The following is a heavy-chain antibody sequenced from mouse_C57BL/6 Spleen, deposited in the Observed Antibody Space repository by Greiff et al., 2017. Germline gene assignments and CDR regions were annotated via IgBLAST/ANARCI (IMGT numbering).Heavy chain of an antibody. D-gene: IGHD2-2*01. CDR3: ARGMYGYDERYYAMDY. V-gene: IGHV1-18*01. Sequence: EVQLQQSGPELVKPGASVKIPCKASGYTFTDYNMDWVKQSHGQSLEWIGDINPNTGGFIYNQKFKGKATLTVDKSSSTAYMELRSLTSEDTAVYYCARGMYGYDERYYAMDYWGQGTSVTVSS. CDR1: GYTFTDYN. J-gene: IGHJ4*01. CDR2: INPNTGGF.